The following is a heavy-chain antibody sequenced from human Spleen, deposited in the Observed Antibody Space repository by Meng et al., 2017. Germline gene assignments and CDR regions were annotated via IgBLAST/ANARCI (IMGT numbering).Heavy chain of an antibody. D-gene: IGHD6-13*01. CDR2: INPKSGDT. V-gene: IGHV1-2*06. J-gene: IGHJ4*02. CDR1: GYTFPDYW. Sequence: QVQLVHVGAEVKKPGASVKVSCKASGYTFPDYWLHWVRRAPGQGLEWMGRINPKSGDTHYAQRFQGRVTMTGDTSISTAYMELSGLRSDDTAMYYCARDEDISAAGKLFGDYWGQGTLVTVSS. CDR3: ARDEDISAAGKLFGDY.